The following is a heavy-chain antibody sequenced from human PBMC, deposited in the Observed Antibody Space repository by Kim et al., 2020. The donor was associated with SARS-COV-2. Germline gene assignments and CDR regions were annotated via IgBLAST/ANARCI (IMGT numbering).Heavy chain of an antibody. CDR1: GYTFTDYW. CDR2: IDPTDSWT. J-gene: IGHJ4*02. Sequence: GESLKISCQGSGYTFTDYWITWVRQMPGKGLEWMGRIDPTDSWTEYSLSCQGHITFSVDKYMGTAYVEWLSLNVSDTAVYYCATMDGTGSYYGFEWGQGT. V-gene: IGHV5-10-1*01. CDR3: ATMDGTGSYYGFE. D-gene: IGHD1-26*01.